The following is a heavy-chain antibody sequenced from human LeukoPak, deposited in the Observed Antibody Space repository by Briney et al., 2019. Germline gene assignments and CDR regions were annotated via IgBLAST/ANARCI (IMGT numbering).Heavy chain of an antibody. V-gene: IGHV3-23*01. J-gene: IGHJ4*02. CDR2: ISGSGGST. CDR1: GFTFNSYA. D-gene: IGHD3-10*02. CDR3: AKAFLFGELLAWDY. Sequence: PGGSLRLSCAASGFTFNSYAMSWVRQAPGKGPEWVSAISGSGGSTYYADSVKGRFTISRDNSKNTLYLQMNSLRAEDTAVYYCAKAFLFGELLAWDYWGQGTLVTVSS.